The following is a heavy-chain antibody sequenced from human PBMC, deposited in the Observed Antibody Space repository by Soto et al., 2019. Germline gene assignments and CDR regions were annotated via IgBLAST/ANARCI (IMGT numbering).Heavy chain of an antibody. CDR2: IVVGSGNT. CDR3: AAGTGNSGGYYYYGMDV. CDR1: GFTFTSSA. J-gene: IGHJ6*02. Sequence: ASVKVSCKASGFTFTSSAVQWVRQARGQRFEWIGWIVVGSGNTNYAQKFQERVTITRDMSTSTAYMELSSLRSEDTAVYYCAAGTGNSGGYYYYGMDVWGQGTTVTVSS. D-gene: IGHD4-4*01. V-gene: IGHV1-58*01.